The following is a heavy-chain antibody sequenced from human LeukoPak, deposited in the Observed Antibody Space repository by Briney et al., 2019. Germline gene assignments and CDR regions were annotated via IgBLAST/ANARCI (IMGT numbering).Heavy chain of an antibody. CDR3: ARGGRWELPRPYAFDI. J-gene: IGHJ3*02. V-gene: IGHV1-18*01. D-gene: IGHD1-26*01. CDR2: ISTYNGHT. CDR1: GYTFTSYG. Sequence: ASVKVSCKASGYTFTSYGISWVRQAPGQGLEWMGWISTYNGHTNYAQKLQGRVTMTTDTSTSTAYMEMRSLRSDDTAVYYCARGGRWELPRPYAFDIWGQGTMVTVSS.